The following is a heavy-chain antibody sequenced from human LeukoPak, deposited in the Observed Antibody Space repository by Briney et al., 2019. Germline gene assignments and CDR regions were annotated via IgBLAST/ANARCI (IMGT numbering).Heavy chain of an antibody. CDR1: GYSISSGYY. CDR2: IYHSGST. V-gene: IGHV4-38-2*02. Sequence: SSETLSLTCTVSGYSISSGYYWGWIRQPPGKGLEWIGSIYHSGSTYYNPSLKSRVTISVDTSKIQISLKLNSVTAADTAVYYCARLRDYYYNYMDVWGKGTTVTISS. J-gene: IGHJ6*03. CDR3: ARLRDYYYNYMDV.